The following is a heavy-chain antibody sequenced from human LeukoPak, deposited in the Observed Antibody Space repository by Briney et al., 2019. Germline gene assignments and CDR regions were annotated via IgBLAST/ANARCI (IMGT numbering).Heavy chain of an antibody. J-gene: IGHJ4*02. V-gene: IGHV5-51*01. D-gene: IGHD3-10*01. Sequence: GESLEISCQGSGYSFTSYWIGWVRQVPGQGLEWMGIIYPGDSDTRYSPSFQGQVTISADKSISTAYLQWSSLKASDTAMYYCARIPPDDDGSGSPRDYFDYWGQGTLVTVSS. CDR2: IYPGDSDT. CDR3: ARIPPDDDGSGSPRDYFDY. CDR1: GYSFTSYW.